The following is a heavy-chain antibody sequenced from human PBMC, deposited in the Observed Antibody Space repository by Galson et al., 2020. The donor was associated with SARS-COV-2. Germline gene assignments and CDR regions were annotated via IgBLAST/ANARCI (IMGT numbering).Heavy chain of an antibody. D-gene: IGHD4-17*01. CDR3: ARHYGDYVGWFDP. V-gene: IGHV4-59*13. Sequence: SETLSLTCIVSGGSIVGSYWSWIRQSPGKGLEWLGYIYYSGSTSYNPSLKSRVTISVDTSKNQFSLKLTSVTAADTAVYYCARHYGDYVGWFDPWGQGALVTVSS. CDR2: IYYSGST. J-gene: IGHJ5*02. CDR1: GGSIVGSY.